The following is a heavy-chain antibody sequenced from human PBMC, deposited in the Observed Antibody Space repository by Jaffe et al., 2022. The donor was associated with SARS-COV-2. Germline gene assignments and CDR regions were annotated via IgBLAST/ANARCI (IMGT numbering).Heavy chain of an antibody. Sequence: EVQLVESGGGLVQPGRSLRLSCTASGFTFGDYAMSWVRQAPGKGLEWVGFIRSKAYGGTTEYAASVKGRFTISRDDSKSIAYLQMNSLKTEDTAVYYCTRDSPVGVIVVVPAFDYWGQGTLVTVSS. CDR3: TRDSPVGVIVVVPAFDY. CDR2: IRSKAYGGTT. D-gene: IGHD2-2*01. V-gene: IGHV3-49*04. J-gene: IGHJ4*02. CDR1: GFTFGDYA.